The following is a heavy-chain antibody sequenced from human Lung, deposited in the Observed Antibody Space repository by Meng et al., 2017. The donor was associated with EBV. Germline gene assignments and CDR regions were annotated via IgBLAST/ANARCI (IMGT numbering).Heavy chain of an antibody. D-gene: IGHD6-19*01. Sequence: QGQLQKAGPEMVKPSQTLSLPSTVSGGSISSGGYYWSWIRQHPGKGLEWIGYIHSSGSTFYTPSLKSRATLSVDTSKNQFSLKLNSVTAADTAVYYCARLRLVWMFDYWGQGALVTVSS. V-gene: IGHV4-31*03. CDR2: IHSSGST. CDR1: GGSISSGGYY. J-gene: IGHJ4*02. CDR3: ARLRLVWMFDY.